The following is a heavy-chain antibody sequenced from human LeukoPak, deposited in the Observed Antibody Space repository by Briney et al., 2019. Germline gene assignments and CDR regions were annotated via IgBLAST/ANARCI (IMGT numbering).Heavy chain of an antibody. Sequence: GESLKISCKGSRYSFTNYWIAWVRQMPGKGLELMGIIHPGDSDTRYMPSFQGQVTVSADQSTSTAYLQWSSLKAPDTAMYFCARLFTAMVSVGAFDVWGQGTMVTVSS. CDR3: ARLFTAMVSVGAFDV. J-gene: IGHJ3*01. D-gene: IGHD5-18*01. CDR2: IHPGDSDT. CDR1: RYSFTNYW. V-gene: IGHV5-51*01.